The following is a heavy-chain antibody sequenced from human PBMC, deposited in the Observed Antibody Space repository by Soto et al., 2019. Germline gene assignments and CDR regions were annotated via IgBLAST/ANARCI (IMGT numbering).Heavy chain of an antibody. V-gene: IGHV3-23*01. Sequence: LRVSWASSGITFRNYSMSWVRQAPGKGLEWVSTISDSGGTISYADSVKGRLTISRDNSRNTLYLQMDSLRVEDTAVYYCAKRDLGYWGRGTMVTVSS. CDR3: AKRDLGY. CDR2: ISDSGGTI. CDR1: GITFRNYS. D-gene: IGHD6-13*01. J-gene: IGHJ4*02.